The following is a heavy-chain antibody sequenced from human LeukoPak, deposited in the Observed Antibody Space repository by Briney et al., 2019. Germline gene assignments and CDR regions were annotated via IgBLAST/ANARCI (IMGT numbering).Heavy chain of an antibody. CDR1: RYTLTNYG. Sequence: ASVKVSFKSSRYTLTNYGISWVRQAPGLGVECMGWISAYNGKTNYAQKVQGRDTMTTETSTSTAYMELRSLRFDDQAVYYCARDQSVRLLQTSSTYFKHVFAIWGQGSMVTVSS. D-gene: IGHD6-13*01. V-gene: IGHV1-18*01. J-gene: IGHJ3*02. CDR3: ARDQSVRLLQTSSTYFKHVFAI. CDR2: ISAYNGKT.